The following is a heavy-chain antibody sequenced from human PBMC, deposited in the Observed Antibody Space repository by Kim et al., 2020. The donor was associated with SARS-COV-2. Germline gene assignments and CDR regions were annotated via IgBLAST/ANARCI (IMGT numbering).Heavy chain of an antibody. Sequence: GGSLRLSCAASGFTFSSYGMHWVRQAPGKGLEWVAVIWYDGSNKYYADSVKGRFTISRDNSKNTLYLQMNSLRAEDTAVYYCARDLPPYYYDSSGYYGTFFDYWGQGTLVTVSS. D-gene: IGHD3-22*01. J-gene: IGHJ4*02. CDR1: GFTFSSYG. CDR3: ARDLPPYYYDSSGYYGTFFDY. V-gene: IGHV3-33*01. CDR2: IWYDGSNK.